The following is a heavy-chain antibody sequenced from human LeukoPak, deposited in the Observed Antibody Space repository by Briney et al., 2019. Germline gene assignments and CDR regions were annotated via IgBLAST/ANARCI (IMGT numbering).Heavy chain of an antibody. CDR3: ARGSNWGSD. J-gene: IGHJ4*02. CDR1: GGSISSYY. CDR2: IYYSGST. V-gene: IGHV4-59*12. D-gene: IGHD7-27*01. Sequence: SETLSLTCTVSGGSISSYYWSWIRQPPGKGLEWIGYIYYSGSTNYNPSLKSRVTISVDTSKNQFSLKLSSVTAADTAVYYCARGSNWGSDWGQGTLVTVSS.